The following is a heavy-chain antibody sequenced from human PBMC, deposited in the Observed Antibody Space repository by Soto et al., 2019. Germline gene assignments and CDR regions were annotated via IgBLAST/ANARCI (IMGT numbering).Heavy chain of an antibody. CDR2: ISGSGGST. D-gene: IGHD1-26*01. Sequence: GGSLRLSCASSVLTFSSYAMSCVRHSPGKGLEWVSAISGSGGSTYYADSVKGRFTISRDNSKNTLYLQVNSLRAEDTAVYYCAKEMYSGSYSIGYWGQGTLVIVS. V-gene: IGHV3-23*01. CDR3: AKEMYSGSYSIGY. J-gene: IGHJ4*02. CDR1: VLTFSSYA.